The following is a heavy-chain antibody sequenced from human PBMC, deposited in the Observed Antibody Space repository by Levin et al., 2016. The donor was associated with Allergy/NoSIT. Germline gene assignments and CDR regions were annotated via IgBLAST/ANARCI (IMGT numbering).Heavy chain of an antibody. CDR2: IYHSGST. D-gene: IGHD2-2*02. Sequence: WIRQPPGKGLEWIGEIYHSGSTNYNPSLKSRVTISVDKSKNQFSLKLSSVTAADTAVYYCARLVVPAAIHGVDVWGKGTTVTVSS. J-gene: IGHJ6*04. V-gene: IGHV4-4*02. CDR3: ARLVVPAAIHGVDV.